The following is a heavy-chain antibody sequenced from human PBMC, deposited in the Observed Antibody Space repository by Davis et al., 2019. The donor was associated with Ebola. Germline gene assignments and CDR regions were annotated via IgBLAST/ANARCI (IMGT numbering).Heavy chain of an antibody. J-gene: IGHJ6*02. CDR1: GGSISSSY. CDR3: AGGGDSGYDYPYHYYGMDV. CDR2: IYYSGST. Sequence: PSETLSLTCPVSGGSISSSYWSWIPKPQGKGLEWIGYIYYSGSTNYNPSLNNRVNISVDTSKNQFSLKLCSVTAADTAVYYCAGGGDSGYDYPYHYYGMDVWGQGTTVTVSS. V-gene: IGHV4-59*12. D-gene: IGHD5-12*01.